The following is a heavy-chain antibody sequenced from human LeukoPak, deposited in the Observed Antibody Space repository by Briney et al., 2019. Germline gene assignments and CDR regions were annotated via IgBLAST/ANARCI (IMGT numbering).Heavy chain of an antibody. J-gene: IGHJ6*02. CDR1: GGTFNSYA. Sequence: ASVKVSCKASGGTFNSYAFDWVRQAPGQGLEWMGRIIPFHDITNYAQRFQGSVTITADKSTTTVYMELSNLRSEDTAVYYCASGSGSYLLYYYGMDVWGQGTTVTVSS. V-gene: IGHV1-69*04. CDR3: ASGSGSYLLYYYGMDV. D-gene: IGHD3-10*01. CDR2: IIPFHDIT.